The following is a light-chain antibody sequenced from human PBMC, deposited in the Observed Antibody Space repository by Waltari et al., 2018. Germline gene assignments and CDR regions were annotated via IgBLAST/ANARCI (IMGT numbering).Light chain of an antibody. CDR1: NLASTT. CDR3: QVWASFNDPVV. CDR2: DVG. Sequence: SYVLTQPPSVSVGPGQTAKITCGGHNLASTTVHWYQQKPGQAPGLAVHDVGDRSLAIHERFFGSNSGETATLTIRKVEAEDEADYYCQVWASFNDPVVFGGGTKLTVL. V-gene: IGLV3-21*02. J-gene: IGLJ2*01.